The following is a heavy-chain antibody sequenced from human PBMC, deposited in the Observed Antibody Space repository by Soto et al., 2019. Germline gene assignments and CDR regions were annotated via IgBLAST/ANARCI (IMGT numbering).Heavy chain of an antibody. J-gene: IGHJ4*02. V-gene: IGHV1-18*01. CDR2: ISAYNGNT. D-gene: IGHD5-18*01. CDR3: GKTFGCSYASDY. CDR1: GYTFTSYG. Sequence: QVQLVQSGAEVKKPGASVKVSCKASGYTFTSYGINWVRQAPGQGLEWMGWISAYNGNTNYPQKLQGRVTMTTDTSASTAYMELRSLTPDATAGYFCGKTFGCSYASDYWGPGTLVTVSS.